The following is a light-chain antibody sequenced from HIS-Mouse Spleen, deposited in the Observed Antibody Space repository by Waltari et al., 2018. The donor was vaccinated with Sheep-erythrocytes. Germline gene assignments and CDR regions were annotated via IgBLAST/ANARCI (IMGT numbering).Light chain of an antibody. Sequence: DIQMTQSPSSLSASVGDRVTINGRASQSISSYLNWYQQKPGKAPKLLIYAASSLQSGVPSRFSGSGSWTDFTLTISSLQPEDFATYYCQQSYSTPPLTFGGGTKVEIK. V-gene: IGKV1-39*01. CDR1: QSISSY. CDR2: AAS. CDR3: QQSYSTPPLT. J-gene: IGKJ4*01.